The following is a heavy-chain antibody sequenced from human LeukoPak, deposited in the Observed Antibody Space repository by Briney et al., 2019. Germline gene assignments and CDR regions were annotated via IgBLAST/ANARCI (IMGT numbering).Heavy chain of an antibody. V-gene: IGHV1-18*01. CDR3: ARDFFHGYCSGLTCSLLDF. CDR2: ISAYNGNT. Sequence: ASVKVSCKASGYTFTRYGITWVRQAPGQGLEWMGWISAYNGNTNYAQKFQGRLTVTTDTSTNTAYMELRSLRPDDTAVYYCARDFFHGYCSGLTCSLLDFWGRGSLVTVSS. CDR1: GYTFTRYG. J-gene: IGHJ4*02. D-gene: IGHD2-15*01.